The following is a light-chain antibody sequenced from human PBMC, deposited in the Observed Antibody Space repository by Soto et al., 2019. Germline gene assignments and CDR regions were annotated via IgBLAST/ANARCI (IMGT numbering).Light chain of an antibody. Sequence: DIQMTQSPSSVSASVGDRVSITCRASQDISKWVAWYRQRPGKAPDLLINAAYTLHTGVPTRFIGVGSGTNFTLTISSLQPEDFATYYCQQSYGFPYTFGQGTRLDIK. V-gene: IGKV1-12*01. J-gene: IGKJ2*01. CDR2: AAY. CDR3: QQSYGFPYT. CDR1: QDISKW.